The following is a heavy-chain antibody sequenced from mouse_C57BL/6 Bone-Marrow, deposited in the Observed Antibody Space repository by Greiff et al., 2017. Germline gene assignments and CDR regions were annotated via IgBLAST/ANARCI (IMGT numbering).Heavy chain of an antibody. CDR2: IWTGGGT. Sequence: QVQLKESGPGLVAPSQSLSITCTVSGFSLTSYAISWVRQPPGKGLEWLGEIWTGGGTNYNSALKSRLSISKDNSKRQVFLKMNTLHTDDTARYYCARRGSYIDYWGQGTTLTVSS. CDR1: GFSLTSYA. CDR3: ARRGSYIDY. V-gene: IGHV2-9-1*01. J-gene: IGHJ2*01.